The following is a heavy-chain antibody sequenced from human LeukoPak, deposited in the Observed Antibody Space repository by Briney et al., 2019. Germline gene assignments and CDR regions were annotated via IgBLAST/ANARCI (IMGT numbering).Heavy chain of an antibody. CDR3: ARDYGSGSYSLYMDV. V-gene: IGHV1-69*05. D-gene: IGHD3-10*01. CDR1: GGTFSSYA. Sequence: SVKVSCKASGGTFSSYAISWVRQAPGQGLEWMGGIIPIFGTANYAQKFQGRVTITTGESTSTAYMELSSLRSEDTAVYYCARDYGSGSYSLYMDVWGKGTTVTVSS. J-gene: IGHJ6*03. CDR2: IIPIFGTA.